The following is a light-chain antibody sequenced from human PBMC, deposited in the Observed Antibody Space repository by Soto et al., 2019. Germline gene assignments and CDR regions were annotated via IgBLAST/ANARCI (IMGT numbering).Light chain of an antibody. CDR3: QHYSNWPPT. J-gene: IGKJ3*01. CDR2: DAS. Sequence: EMVMTQSPATLSVSPGERVTLSCRASQSVHSNLAWYQQKPGQGPSLLIYDASTRATGVPDRFSGSGSGTEFTRTISSLQSEEFGVYYCQHYSNWPPTFGPGPKVEIK. CDR1: QSVHSN. V-gene: IGKV3-15*01.